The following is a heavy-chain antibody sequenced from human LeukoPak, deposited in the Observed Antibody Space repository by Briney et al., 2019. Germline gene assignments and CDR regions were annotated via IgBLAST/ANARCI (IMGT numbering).Heavy chain of an antibody. D-gene: IGHD2-2*01. V-gene: IGHV1-24*01. J-gene: IGHJ6*03. Sequence: ASVKVSCKVSGYTLTELSMHWVRQAPGKGLEWMGGFDPEDGETIYAQKFQGRVTMTEDTSTDTAYMELSSLRSEDTAVYYCATDFYCSSTSCRYYYYYMDVWGKGTTVTVSS. CDR2: FDPEDGET. CDR1: GYTLTELS. CDR3: ATDFYCSSTSCRYYYYYMDV.